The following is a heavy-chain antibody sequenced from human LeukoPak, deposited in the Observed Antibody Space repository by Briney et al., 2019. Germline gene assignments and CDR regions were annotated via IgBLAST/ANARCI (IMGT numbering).Heavy chain of an antibody. CDR3: ARLSLYCSGGSCYSGWFDP. Sequence: SETLSLTCTVSGGSISSSSYYWGWIRQPPGKGLEWIGSIYYSGSTYYNLSLKSRVTISVDTSKNQFSLKLSSVTAADTAVYYCARLSLYCSGGSCYSGWFDPWGQGTLVTVSS. J-gene: IGHJ5*02. CDR2: IYYSGST. D-gene: IGHD2-15*01. V-gene: IGHV4-39*01. CDR1: GGSISSSSYY.